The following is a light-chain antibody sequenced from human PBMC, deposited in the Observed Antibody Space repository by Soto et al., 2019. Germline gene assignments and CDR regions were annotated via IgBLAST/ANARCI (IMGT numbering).Light chain of an antibody. V-gene: IGKV3-20*01. CDR3: QQYGGSPRT. CDR2: GAS. J-gene: IGKJ1*01. Sequence: EIVLTQSPGTLSLSPGERATLSCRVSQSVGKSLAWYQQKPGQAPRLLIYGASTRATGIPDRFSGSGSGTDFTLTISRLEPEDFAVYYCQQYGGSPRTFGQGTKVDIK. CDR1: QSVGKS.